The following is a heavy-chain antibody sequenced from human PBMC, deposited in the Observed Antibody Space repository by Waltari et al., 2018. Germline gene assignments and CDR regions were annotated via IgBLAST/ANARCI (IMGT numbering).Heavy chain of an antibody. CDR3: AKDPEWELHGY. J-gene: IGHJ4*02. CDR1: GFTFSSYA. Sequence: EVQLVESGGGLVQPGGSLRLSCAASGFTFSSYAMSWVRQAPGKGLAWGSAIGGSGGSTYYADSLKGRFTISRDNSKNTLYLQMNSLRAEDTAVYYCAKDPEWELHGYWGQGTLVTVSS. V-gene: IGHV3-23*04. D-gene: IGHD1-26*01. CDR2: IGGSGGST.